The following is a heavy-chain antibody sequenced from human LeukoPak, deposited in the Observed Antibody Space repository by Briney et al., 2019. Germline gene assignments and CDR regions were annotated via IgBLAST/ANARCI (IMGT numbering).Heavy chain of an antibody. CDR1: GYSIGSDYY. Sequence: SETLSLTCTVSGYSIGSDYYWGWIRQPPGKGLEWIGSIYHSGSTYYNPSLKSRVTISIDASKNQFSLKLSSVTAADTAVYFCARDPDTAMAQSDYWGQGTLVTVSS. CDR2: IYHSGST. CDR3: ARDPDTAMAQSDY. V-gene: IGHV4-38-2*02. J-gene: IGHJ4*02. D-gene: IGHD5-18*01.